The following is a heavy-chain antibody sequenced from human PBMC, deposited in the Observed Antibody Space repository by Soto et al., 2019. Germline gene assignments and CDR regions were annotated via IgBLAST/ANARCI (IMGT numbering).Heavy chain of an antibody. CDR3: ARDAYLGSGSYAY. D-gene: IGHD3-10*01. CDR2: IWYDGSNK. J-gene: IGHJ4*02. V-gene: IGHV3-33*01. Sequence: QVQLVESGGGVVQPGRSLRISCAASGFTFSSYGMHWVRQAPGKGLEWVARIWYDGSNKNYADSVKGRFTISRDDSKNTLYLQMNSLRAEDTAVYYCARDAYLGSGSYAYWGQGTLVTVSS. CDR1: GFTFSSYG.